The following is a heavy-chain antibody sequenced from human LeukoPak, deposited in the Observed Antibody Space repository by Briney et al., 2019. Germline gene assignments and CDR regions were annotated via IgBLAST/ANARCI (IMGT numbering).Heavy chain of an antibody. Sequence: SETLSLTGTVSVGSISSGSYYGSWIRQPAGKGLEGIGRIYTSGSTNYNPSLKSRVTISVDTSKNQFSLKLSSVTAADTAVYYCARGRGFYYGSGSYYTYYFDYWGQGTLVTVSS. CDR1: VGSISSGSYY. D-gene: IGHD3-10*01. J-gene: IGHJ4*02. V-gene: IGHV4-61*02. CDR2: IYTSGST. CDR3: ARGRGFYYGSGSYYTYYFDY.